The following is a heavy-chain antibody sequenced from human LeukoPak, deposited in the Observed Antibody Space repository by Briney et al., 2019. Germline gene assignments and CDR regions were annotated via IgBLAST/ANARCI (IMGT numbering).Heavy chain of an antibody. CDR1: GFTFSSYE. D-gene: IGHD2-21*02. CDR2: ISSSGSTI. Sequence: GGSLRLSCAASGFTFSSYEMNWVRQAPGKGLEWVSYISSSGSTIYYADSVKGRFTISRDNAKNSLYLQMNSLRAEDTAVYYCARDSAGDCFPHDYYGMDVWGKGTTVTVSS. V-gene: IGHV3-48*03. J-gene: IGHJ6*04. CDR3: ARDSAGDCFPHDYYGMDV.